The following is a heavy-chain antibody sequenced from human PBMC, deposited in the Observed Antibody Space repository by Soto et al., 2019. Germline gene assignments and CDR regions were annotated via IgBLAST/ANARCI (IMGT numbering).Heavy chain of an antibody. Sequence: ASETLSLTCTVSGGSISSSSYYWGWIRQPPGKGLEWIGSIYYSGSTYYNPSLKSRVTISVDTSKNQFSLKLSSVTAADTAVYYCARTSQTYYYDSSGYSPGANWFDPWGQGTLVTVSS. J-gene: IGHJ5*02. D-gene: IGHD3-22*01. CDR2: IYYSGST. V-gene: IGHV4-39*01. CDR3: ARTSQTYYYDSSGYSPGANWFDP. CDR1: GGSISSSSYY.